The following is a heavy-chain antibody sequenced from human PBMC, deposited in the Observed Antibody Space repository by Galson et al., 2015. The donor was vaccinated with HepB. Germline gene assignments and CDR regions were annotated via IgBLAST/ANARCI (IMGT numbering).Heavy chain of an antibody. Sequence: SLRLSCAASGFTFSDYYMSWIRQAPGKGLEWVSYISSSSTYTNYADSVKGRFTISRDNAKNSLYLQMNSLRAEDTAVFYCARECPTSGYCTSTSSDAFDIWGQGTVVTVSS. CDR2: ISSSSTYT. V-gene: IGHV3-11*06. CDR3: ARECPTSGYCTSTSSDAFDI. CDR1: GFTFSDYY. D-gene: IGHD2-2*01. J-gene: IGHJ3*02.